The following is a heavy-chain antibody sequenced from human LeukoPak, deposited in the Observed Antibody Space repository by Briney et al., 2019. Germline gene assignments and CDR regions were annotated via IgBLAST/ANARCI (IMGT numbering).Heavy chain of an antibody. V-gene: IGHV1-18*01. Sequence: GASVKVSCKASGYTFTSYGINWVRQAPGQGLEWMGWISAYNGNTNYAQKLQGRVTMTTDTSTSTAYMELRSLRSDDTAVYYCARGLVPAAIPGAFDIWGQGTMVTVSS. D-gene: IGHD2-2*02. CDR2: ISAYNGNT. J-gene: IGHJ3*02. CDR1: GYTFTSYG. CDR3: ARGLVPAAIPGAFDI.